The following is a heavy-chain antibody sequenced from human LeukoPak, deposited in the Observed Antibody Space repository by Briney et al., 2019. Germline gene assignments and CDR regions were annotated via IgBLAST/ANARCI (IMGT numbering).Heavy chain of an antibody. D-gene: IGHD5-12*01. Sequence: SVKVSCKASGGTFSSYAISWVRQTPGQGLEWMGRIIPIFGTANYAQKFQGRVTITTDESTSTAYMELSSLRSEDTAVYYCARDVSGYDPDTRFDYWGQGTLVTVSS. CDR2: IIPIFGTA. V-gene: IGHV1-69*05. CDR1: GGTFSSYA. J-gene: IGHJ4*02. CDR3: ARDVSGYDPDTRFDY.